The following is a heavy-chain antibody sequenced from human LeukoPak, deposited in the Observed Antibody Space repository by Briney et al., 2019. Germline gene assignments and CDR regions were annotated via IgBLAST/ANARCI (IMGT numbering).Heavy chain of an antibody. D-gene: IGHD3-10*01. CDR2: IYYSGST. CDR3: VRAAGWGDLDY. J-gene: IGHJ4*02. Sequence: PSETLSLTCTVSGGSISSYYWSWIRQPPGKGLEWIGYIYYSGSTYYNPSLKSRVTISVDRSKNQFSLKLSSVTAADTAVYYCVRAAGWGDLDYWGQGTLVTVSS. V-gene: IGHV4-59*12. CDR1: GGSISSYY.